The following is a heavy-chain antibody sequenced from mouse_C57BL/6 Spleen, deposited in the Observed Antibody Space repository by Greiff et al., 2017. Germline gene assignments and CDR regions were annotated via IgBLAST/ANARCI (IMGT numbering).Heavy chain of an antibody. CDR3: TTGYGSSYAMDY. J-gene: IGHJ4*01. CDR1: GFNIKDYY. V-gene: IGHV14-1*01. D-gene: IGHD1-1*01. CDR2: IDPEDGDT. Sequence: EVQRVESGAELVRPGASVKLSCTASGFNIKDYYMHWVKQRPEQGLEWIGRIDPEDGDTEYAPKFQGKATMTAYTSSNTAYLQLSSLTSEDTAVYYCTTGYGSSYAMDYWGQGTSVTVSS.